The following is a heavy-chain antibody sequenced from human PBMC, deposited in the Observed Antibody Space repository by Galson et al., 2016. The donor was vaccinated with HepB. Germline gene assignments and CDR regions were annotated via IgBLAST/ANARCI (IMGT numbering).Heavy chain of an antibody. CDR1: TYSLTELS. J-gene: IGHJ4*02. CDR2: FHPKDNRP. CDR3: AVVFRQRFWSGMPSYYFDF. D-gene: IGHD3-3*01. V-gene: IGHV1-24*01. Sequence: SVKVSCKVSTYSLTELSMHWVRQTPGKGHEWLGGFHPKDNRPVYAEKFDDRVTMTEDVDSESGSLELRNLKPEDTALYYCAVVFRQRFWSGMPSYYFDFWSQGTPVIVSS.